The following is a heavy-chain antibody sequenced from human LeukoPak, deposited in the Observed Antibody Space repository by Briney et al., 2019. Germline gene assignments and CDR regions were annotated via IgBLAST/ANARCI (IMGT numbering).Heavy chain of an antibody. V-gene: IGHV3-7*01. Sequence: GSLRLSCAAPGFTFSSYWMSWVRQAPGKGLEWVANIKQDGSEKYYVDSVKGRFTISRDNAKNSLYLQMNSLRAEDTAVYYCARDPENGGGKGEYYFDYWGQGTLVTVSS. D-gene: IGHD4-23*01. J-gene: IGHJ4*02. CDR2: IKQDGSEK. CDR3: ARDPENGGGKGEYYFDY. CDR1: GFTFSSYW.